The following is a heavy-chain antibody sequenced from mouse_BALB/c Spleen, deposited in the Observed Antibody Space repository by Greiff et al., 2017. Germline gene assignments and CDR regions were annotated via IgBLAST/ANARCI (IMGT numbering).Heavy chain of an antibody. CDR3: ASDLGEEAGLAY. J-gene: IGHJ3*01. V-gene: IGHV5-9-4*01. CDR1: GFTFSSYA. Sequence: EVKLVESGGGLVKPGGSLKLSCAASGFTFSSYAMSWVRQSPEKRLEWVAEISSGGSYTYYPDTVTGRFTISRDNAKNTLYLEMSSLRSEDTAMYDCASDLGEEAGLAYWGQGTLVTVSA. CDR2: ISSGGSYT.